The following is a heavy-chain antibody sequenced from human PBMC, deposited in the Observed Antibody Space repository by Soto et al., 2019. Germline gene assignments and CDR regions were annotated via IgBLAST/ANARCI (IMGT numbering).Heavy chain of an antibody. CDR1: GDSVSSKSAG. CDR2: TYYRSKWYN. Sequence: QVPLQQSGPGLVKPSQTLSLTCAISGDSVSSKSAGWNWIRQSPSRGLEWLGRTYYRSKWYNEYAVSVKGRITINPDTSKNQFSLQLNSVTAEDTALYYCARAGQWLFDYWGQGTLVTVSS. J-gene: IGHJ4*02. V-gene: IGHV6-1*01. CDR3: ARAGQWLFDY. D-gene: IGHD6-19*01.